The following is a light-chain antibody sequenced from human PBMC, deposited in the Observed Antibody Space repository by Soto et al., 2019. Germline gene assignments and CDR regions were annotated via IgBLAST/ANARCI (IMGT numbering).Light chain of an antibody. CDR3: QQYYSYPPWT. J-gene: IGKJ1*01. CDR1: QGVSSY. CDR2: AAS. Sequence: AIRMTQSPSSFSSSTGDRVTITCRASQGVSSYLAWYQQKPGKAPRLLIYAASTWQSGVPSRFSGSGSGTDFTLTISCLQSEDFATYYCQQYYSYPPWTFGQGTKVDI. V-gene: IGKV1-8*01.